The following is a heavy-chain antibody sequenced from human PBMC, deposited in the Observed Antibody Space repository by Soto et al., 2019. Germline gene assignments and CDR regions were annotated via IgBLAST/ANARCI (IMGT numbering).Heavy chain of an antibody. CDR1: GYTFTSYA. J-gene: IGHJ6*02. V-gene: IGHV1-3*01. CDR2: INAGNGNT. Sequence: SVKVSCQASGYTFTSYAMHWVRQAPGQRLEWMGWINAGNGNTKYSQKFQGRVTITRDTSASTAYMELSSLRSEDTAVYYCARERTYYDILTGYGYYYGMDVWGQGTTVTVSS. CDR3: ARERTYYDILTGYGYYYGMDV. D-gene: IGHD3-9*01.